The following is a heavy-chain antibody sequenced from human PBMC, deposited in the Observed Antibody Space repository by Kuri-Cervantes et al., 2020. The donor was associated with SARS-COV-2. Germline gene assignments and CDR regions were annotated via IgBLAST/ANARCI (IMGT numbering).Heavy chain of an antibody. CDR1: EFIFSTYA. D-gene: IGHD5-18*01. CDR3: AREAIGYSYGYCFDY. CDR2: ISAAGGSA. Sequence: GESLKISCAASEFIFSTYAMSWVRQAPGKGLEWVSTISAAGGSAYYADSVKGRFTISRDNSNNTLHLQMNSLRAEDTAVYYCAREAIGYSYGYCFDYWGQGTLVTVSS. J-gene: IGHJ4*02. V-gene: IGHV3-23*01.